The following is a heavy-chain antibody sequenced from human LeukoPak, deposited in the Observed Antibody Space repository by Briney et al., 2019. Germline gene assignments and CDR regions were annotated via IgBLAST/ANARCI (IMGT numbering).Heavy chain of an antibody. V-gene: IGHV3-30*18. CDR3: AKGPPDV. Sequence: PGRSLRLSCEASGFTFSSYGMHWVRQAPGKGLEWVAVISYDGSNKYYADSVKGRFTISRDNSKNTLYLQMNSLRAEDTAVYYCAKGPPDVWGQGTTVTVSS. CDR2: ISYDGSNK. CDR1: GFTFSSYG. J-gene: IGHJ6*02.